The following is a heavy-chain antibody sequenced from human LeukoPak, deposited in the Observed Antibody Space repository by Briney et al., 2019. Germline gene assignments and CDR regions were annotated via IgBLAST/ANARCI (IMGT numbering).Heavy chain of an antibody. CDR1: GASISSHY. V-gene: IGHV4-59*11. CDR3: ARGRSSSSGGYFDY. Sequence: SETLSLTCTVSGASISSHYWSWIRQPPGKGLEWIGYIYYSGSTNYNPSLKSRVTISADTSKNQFSLKLSSATVADTAVYYCARGRSSSSGGYFDYWGQGTLVTVSS. CDR2: IYYSGST. D-gene: IGHD6-6*01. J-gene: IGHJ4*02.